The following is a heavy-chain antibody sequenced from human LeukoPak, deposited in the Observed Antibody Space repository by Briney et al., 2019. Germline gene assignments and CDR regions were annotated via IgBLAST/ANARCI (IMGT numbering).Heavy chain of an antibody. CDR2: ISSNGGGT. CDR1: GFTFSSYA. J-gene: IGHJ6*04. CDR3: VKDRGITMVRGVIGYYGMDV. V-gene: IGHV3-64D*06. Sequence: GGSLRLSCSASGFTFSSYAMHWVRQAPGKGLEYVSAISSNGGGTYYADSVKGRFTISRDNSKNTLYLQMSSLRAEDTAVYYCVKDRGITMVRGVIGYYGMDVWGKGTTVTVSS. D-gene: IGHD3-10*01.